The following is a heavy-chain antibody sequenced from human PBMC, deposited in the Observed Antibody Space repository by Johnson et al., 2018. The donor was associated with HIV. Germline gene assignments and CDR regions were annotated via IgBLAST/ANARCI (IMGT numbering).Heavy chain of an antibody. Sequence: QVQLVESGGGLVKPGGSLRLSCAASGFTFSDYYMSWIRQAPGKGLEWVSYISSSGSTIYYADSVKGRFTISRDNAKNSLFLQVNSLRAEDTAVYHCAKGRYSSSWYRAIDAFDIWGQGTMGTVSS. D-gene: IGHD6-13*01. CDR3: AKGRYSSSWYRAIDAFDI. J-gene: IGHJ3*02. V-gene: IGHV3-11*01. CDR1: GFTFSDYY. CDR2: ISSSGSTI.